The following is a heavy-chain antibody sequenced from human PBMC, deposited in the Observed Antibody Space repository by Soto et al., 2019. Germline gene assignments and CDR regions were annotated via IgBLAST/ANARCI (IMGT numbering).Heavy chain of an antibody. J-gene: IGHJ6*02. CDR2: IYYSGST. CDR3: ARDHRIFGVVMNPYYGMDV. V-gene: IGHV4-31*03. D-gene: IGHD3-3*02. Sequence: SETLSLTSTVSGGSIRSGGYYWSWIRQHPGKGLEWIGYIYYSGSTYYNPSLKSRVTISVDTSKNQFSLKLSSVTAADTAVYYCARDHRIFGVVMNPYYGMDVWGQGTTVTVSS. CDR1: GGSIRSGGYY.